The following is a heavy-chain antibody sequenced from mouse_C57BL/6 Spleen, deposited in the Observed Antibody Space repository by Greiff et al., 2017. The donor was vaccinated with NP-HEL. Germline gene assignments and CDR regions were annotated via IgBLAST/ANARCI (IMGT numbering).Heavy chain of an antibody. CDR1: GFTFSDYG. D-gene: IGHD1-1*01. CDR3: AKNYYGSSYGFAY. Sequence: EVQLVESGGGLVKPGGSLKLSCAASGFTFSDYGMHWVRQAPEKGLEWVAYISSGSSTIYYADTVQGRFPLSRDNAKNTLFLQMTSLRSEDTAMYYCAKNYYGSSYGFAYWGQGTLVTVSA. CDR2: ISSGSSTI. V-gene: IGHV5-17*01. J-gene: IGHJ3*01.